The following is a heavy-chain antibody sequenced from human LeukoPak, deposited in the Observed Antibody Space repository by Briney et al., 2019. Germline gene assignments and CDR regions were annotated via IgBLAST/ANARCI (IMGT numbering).Heavy chain of an antibody. D-gene: IGHD6-13*01. V-gene: IGHV3-30*02. Sequence: GGCLRLSCAASGFTFSRYGLHWVRQAPGKGLEWVAFIRDDGSTRYYAESVKGRFTVSRDNSKNTLYLQMDSLRTEDTAVYYCVKDIWYSAMTVALDYWGQGTLVTVSS. J-gene: IGHJ4*02. CDR3: VKDIWYSAMTVALDY. CDR2: IRDDGSTR. CDR1: GFTFSRYG.